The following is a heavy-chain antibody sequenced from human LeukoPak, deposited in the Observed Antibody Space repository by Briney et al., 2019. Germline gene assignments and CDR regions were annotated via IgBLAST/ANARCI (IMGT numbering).Heavy chain of an antibody. CDR1: GGSISSSSYY. Sequence: SETLSLTCTVSGGSISSSSYYWGWIRQPPGKGLEWIGSIYYSGSTYYNPSLKSRVTISVDTSKNQFSLKLSSVTAADTAVYYCAREWERHNPAAGTYEDAFDIWGQGTMVTVSS. CDR3: AREWERHNPAAGTYEDAFDI. D-gene: IGHD6-19*01. V-gene: IGHV4-39*07. CDR2: IYYSGST. J-gene: IGHJ3*02.